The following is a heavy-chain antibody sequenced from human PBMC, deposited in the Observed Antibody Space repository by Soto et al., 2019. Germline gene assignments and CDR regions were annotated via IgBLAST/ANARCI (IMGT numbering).Heavy chain of an antibody. CDR1: GGSSSSGGWY. CDR3: ARGRGWAAALRIDV. Sequence: LSLTCTVAGGSSSSGGWYWNWIRQHPGKGLEWIGFIYDSGSTYYSPSLKSRMTISVDTSKSQFSLKLGSVTAADTAVYYCARGRGWAAALRIDVWGQGTTVTGSS. V-gene: IGHV4-31*03. CDR2: IYDSGST. J-gene: IGHJ6*02. D-gene: IGHD6-13*01.